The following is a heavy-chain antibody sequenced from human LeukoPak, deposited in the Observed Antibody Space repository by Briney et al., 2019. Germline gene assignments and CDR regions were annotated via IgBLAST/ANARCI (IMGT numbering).Heavy chain of an antibody. CDR1: GGSFSGYY. Sequence: SETLSLTCAVYGGSFSGYYWSWIRQPPGKGLEWIGEINHGGGTNYNPSLKSRVTISVDTSKNQFSLKLNSVTAADTAVYYCARAGRGYSYGYGDFDYWGQGTLVTVSS. J-gene: IGHJ4*02. CDR3: ARAGRGYSYGYGDFDY. V-gene: IGHV4-34*01. D-gene: IGHD5-18*01. CDR2: INHGGGT.